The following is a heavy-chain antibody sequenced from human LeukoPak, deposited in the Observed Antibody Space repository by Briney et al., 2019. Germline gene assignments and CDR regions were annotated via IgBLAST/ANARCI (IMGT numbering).Heavy chain of an antibody. CDR3: VAGGGY. D-gene: IGHD2-8*02. V-gene: IGHV3-30-3*01. Sequence: GGSLRLSCAASGFTFSSYAMRWVRQAPGKGLEWVAVISYDGSNKYYADSVKGRFTISRDNSKNTLYLQTNSLRAEDTAVYYCVAGGGYWGQGTLVTVSS. CDR1: GFTFSSYA. J-gene: IGHJ4*02. CDR2: ISYDGSNK.